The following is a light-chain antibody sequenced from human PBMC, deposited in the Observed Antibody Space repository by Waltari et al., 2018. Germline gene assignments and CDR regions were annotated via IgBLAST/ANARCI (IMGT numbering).Light chain of an antibody. Sequence: SYDLTQPPSVSVSPGQTASITCSGDQLGDQYISWYQQKTAQSPLLVIYQDNKRPSEIPERFSGSSSGNTATLTISGTQAFDEADYYCQTWDTGTAIFGGGTKVTVL. CDR3: QTWDTGTAI. CDR2: QDN. CDR1: QLGDQY. V-gene: IGLV3-1*01. J-gene: IGLJ2*01.